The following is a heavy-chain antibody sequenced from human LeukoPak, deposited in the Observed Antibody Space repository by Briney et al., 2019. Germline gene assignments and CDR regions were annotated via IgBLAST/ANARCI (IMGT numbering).Heavy chain of an antibody. Sequence: KSSETLSLTCTVSGGSISSYYWSWIRQPPGKGLEWIWYIYYSGSTNYNPSLKSRVTISVDTSKNQFSLKLSSVTAADTAVYYCARSVYVGAPAGWFDPWGQGTLVTVSS. V-gene: IGHV4-59*01. J-gene: IGHJ5*02. CDR3: ARSVYVGAPAGWFDP. CDR2: IYYSGST. D-gene: IGHD1-26*01. CDR1: GGSISSYY.